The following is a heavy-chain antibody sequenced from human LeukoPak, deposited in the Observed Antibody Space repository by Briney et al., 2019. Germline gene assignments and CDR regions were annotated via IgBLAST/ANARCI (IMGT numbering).Heavy chain of an antibody. CDR2: IYYSRST. CDR3: ARDRVAVAGYFDY. D-gene: IGHD6-19*01. Sequence: SETLSLTCTVSGGSISSSSYYWGWIRQPPGKGLEWIGSIYYSRSTYYNPSLKSRVTISVDTSKNQFSLKLSSVTAADTAVYYCARDRVAVAGYFDYWGQGTLVTVSS. CDR1: GGSISSSSYY. J-gene: IGHJ4*02. V-gene: IGHV4-39*07.